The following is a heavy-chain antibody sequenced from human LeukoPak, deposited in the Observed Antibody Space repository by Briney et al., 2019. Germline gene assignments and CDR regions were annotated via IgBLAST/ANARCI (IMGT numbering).Heavy chain of an antibody. D-gene: IGHD3-10*01. Sequence: GGSLRLSGAASGFTFNTYGRSWVRHAPGKGLEGISGISGSGGATYYEDSVKGRFTVSRDDPHNTLYLQMNRVRAEDTAVYFCARGGVDHYGSGTYYLLYYFDHWGQGALVTVSS. V-gene: IGHV3-23*01. CDR2: ISGSGGAT. J-gene: IGHJ4*02. CDR1: GFTFNTYG. CDR3: ARGGVDHYGSGTYYLLYYFDH.